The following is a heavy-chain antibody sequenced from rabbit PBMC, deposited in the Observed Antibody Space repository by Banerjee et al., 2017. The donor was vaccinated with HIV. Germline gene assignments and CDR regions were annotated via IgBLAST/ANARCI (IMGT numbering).Heavy chain of an antibody. Sequence: QEQLVESGGGLVTLGGSLKLSCKASGIDFSTYGISWVRQAPGKGLEWIAYTYPEYGTTDYASWVNGRFTISLDNAQNTVFLRMTSLTAADTATYFCARVTGYASTSGYPTRLDLWGQGTLVTVS. CDR2: TYPEYGTT. CDR1: GIDFSTYG. D-gene: IGHD1-1*01. V-gene: IGHV1S47*01. J-gene: IGHJ3*01. CDR3: ARVTGYASTSGYPTRLDL.